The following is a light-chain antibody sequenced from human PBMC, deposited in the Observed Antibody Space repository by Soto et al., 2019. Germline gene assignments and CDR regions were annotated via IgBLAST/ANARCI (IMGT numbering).Light chain of an antibody. CDR3: LQHNSYPFT. J-gene: IGKJ3*01. V-gene: IGKV1-17*03. CDR2: AAS. Sequence: DIQMTQSPSAMSASVGDRVTITCRASQGISIDLAWFQQKPGKVTKRLIYAASNLQSGVPSRFSGSGSVTEFTLTISGLQPEDFATHYCLQHNSYPFTFGPGTKVDL. CDR1: QGISID.